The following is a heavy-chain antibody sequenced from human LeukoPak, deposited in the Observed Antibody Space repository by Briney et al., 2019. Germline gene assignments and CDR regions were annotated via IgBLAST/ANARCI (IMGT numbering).Heavy chain of an antibody. V-gene: IGHV3-23*01. J-gene: IGHJ4*02. CDR2: ISGSGGST. CDR1: GFTFSSYA. CDR3: ARDRAYSSRLFDN. D-gene: IGHD6-13*01. Sequence: PGGSLRLSCAASGFTFSSYAMSWVRQAPGKGLEWVSAISGSGGSTYYADSVKGRFTISRDNSKNTLYLQMNSLRAGDTAVYYCARDRAYSSRLFDNWGQGTLVTVSS.